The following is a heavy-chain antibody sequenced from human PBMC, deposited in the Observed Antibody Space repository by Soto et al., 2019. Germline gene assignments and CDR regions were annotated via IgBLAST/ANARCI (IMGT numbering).Heavy chain of an antibody. CDR2: IYYSGST. CDR1: GGSISSGGYY. V-gene: IGHV4-31*03. CDR3: ACERGDYYYSSGDPSCFDP. Sequence: PSETLSLTCTVSGGSISSGGYYWSWIRQHPGKGLEWIGYIYYSGSTYYNPSLKSRDTISVDTSKNQFSLKLSSVSAADTAVYYCACERGDYYYSSGDPSCFDPWGEGTLVTVSS. J-gene: IGHJ5*02. D-gene: IGHD3-22*01.